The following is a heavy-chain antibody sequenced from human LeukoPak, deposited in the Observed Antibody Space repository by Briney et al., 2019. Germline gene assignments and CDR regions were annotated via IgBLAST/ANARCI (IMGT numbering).Heavy chain of an antibody. J-gene: IGHJ4*02. D-gene: IGHD6-13*01. V-gene: IGHV3-23*01. CDR2: IRSSGHNT. CDR1: GFTFSNYA. CDR3: AKTPGISVTGVDY. Sequence: PGGSLRLSCAASGFTFSNYAMSWVRQAPGKGLEWVSGIRSSGHNTYYEDSVKGRFIISRDNSKNMLYLQMDSLRAEDTAVYYCAKTPGISVTGVDYWGQGTLVTVSS.